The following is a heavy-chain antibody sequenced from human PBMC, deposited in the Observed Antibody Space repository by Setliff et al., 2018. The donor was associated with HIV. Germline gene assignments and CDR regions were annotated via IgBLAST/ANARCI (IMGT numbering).Heavy chain of an antibody. J-gene: IGHJ6*02. Sequence: PGGSLRLSCAASGFTFSSYGMHWVRQAPGKGLEWVAFIRYDGSNKYYADSVKGRFTISRDNSKNTLYLQMNSLRAEDTAVYYCAKDLDSGSYYYYYYYGMDVWGQGTTVTVSS. D-gene: IGHD1-26*01. CDR3: AKDLDSGSYYYYYYYGMDV. V-gene: IGHV3-30*02. CDR2: IRYDGSNK. CDR1: GFTFSSYG.